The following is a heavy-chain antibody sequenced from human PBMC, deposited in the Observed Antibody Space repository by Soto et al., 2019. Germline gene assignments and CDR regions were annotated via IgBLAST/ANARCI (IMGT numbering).Heavy chain of an antibody. D-gene: IGHD6-19*01. V-gene: IGHV3-30-3*01. CDR3: ARERSSGYFDY. CDR1: GFTFSSYA. Sequence: QVQLVESGGGVVQPGRSLRLSCAASGFTFSSYAMHWVRQAPGKGLEWVAVISYDGSNKYYADSVKGRFTISRDNSKNTLYLQMNSLRAEGTAVYYCARERSSGYFDYWAQGTLVTVSS. CDR2: ISYDGSNK. J-gene: IGHJ4*02.